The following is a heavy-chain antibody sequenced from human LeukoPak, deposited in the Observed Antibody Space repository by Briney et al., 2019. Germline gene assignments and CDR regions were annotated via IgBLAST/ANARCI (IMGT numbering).Heavy chain of an antibody. CDR1: GGSISSSDYY. CDR2: IYYSGST. D-gene: IGHD1/OR15-1a*01. CDR3: ARGRTNWFDP. J-gene: IGHJ5*02. Sequence: SETLSLTCTVSGGSISSSDYYWGWIRQPPGKGLGWIGSIYYSGSTYYNPSLKSRVTISVDTSKNQFSLKLSSVTAADTAVYYCARGRTNWFDPWGQGTLVTVSS. V-gene: IGHV4-39*01.